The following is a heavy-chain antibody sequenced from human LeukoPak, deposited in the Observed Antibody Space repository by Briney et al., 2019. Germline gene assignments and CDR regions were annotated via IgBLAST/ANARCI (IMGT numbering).Heavy chain of an antibody. Sequence: GGSLRLSCAASGFTFSSYAMSWVRQAPGKGLEWVSAISGSGGSTYYADSVKGRFTISRDNSKNTLYLQMNSLRAEDTAVYYCARVRFRRDYSNYVGAFDIWGQGTMVTVSS. J-gene: IGHJ3*02. CDR2: ISGSGGST. V-gene: IGHV3-23*01. CDR1: GFTFSSYA. CDR3: ARVRFRRDYSNYVGAFDI. D-gene: IGHD4-11*01.